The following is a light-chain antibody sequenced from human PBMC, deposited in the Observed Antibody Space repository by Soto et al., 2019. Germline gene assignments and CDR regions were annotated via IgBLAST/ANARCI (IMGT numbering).Light chain of an antibody. V-gene: IGKV1-9*01. CDR1: QDIAIC. J-gene: IGKJ4*01. Sequence: IQLTQSPASLSASVGNRDTFTCRASQDIAICLAWYQQKPGEAPNLLIHTASTLHGGVPSRFSGSGSGTDFTLTITSLQAEDFATYYCQQTRAYPSTFGGGTKVDIK. CDR3: QQTRAYPST. CDR2: TAS.